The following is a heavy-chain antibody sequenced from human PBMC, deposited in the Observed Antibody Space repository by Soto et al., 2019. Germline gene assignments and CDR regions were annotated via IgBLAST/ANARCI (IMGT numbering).Heavy chain of an antibody. Sequence: PWGSLRLSCAASGFTFISYGIHFFRQSPFKWLEWVAVISYDGSNKYYADSVKGRFTISRDNSKNTLYLQMNSLRAEDTAVYYCAKDGYSYGFSDYFDYWGQGTLVTVSS. D-gene: IGHD5-18*01. CDR2: ISYDGSNK. V-gene: IGHV3-30*18. J-gene: IGHJ4*02. CDR3: AKDGYSYGFSDYFDY. CDR1: GFTFISYG.